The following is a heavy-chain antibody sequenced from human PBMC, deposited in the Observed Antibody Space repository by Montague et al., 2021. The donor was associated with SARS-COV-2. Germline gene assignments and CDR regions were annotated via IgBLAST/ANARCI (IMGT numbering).Heavy chain of an antibody. CDR2: ISYSGDT. CDR3: ARDSSWTPFDF. D-gene: IGHD3/OR15-3a*01. Sequence: TLSLTCTVSGDSISSGGYYWSWNRQHPGKGLEWIGYISYSGDTYYTPSLKSRITMSVATSNNQFSLKLRSVTAADTAVYYCARDSSWTPFDFWGQGTLVTVSS. J-gene: IGHJ4*02. V-gene: IGHV4-31*03. CDR1: GDSISSGGYY.